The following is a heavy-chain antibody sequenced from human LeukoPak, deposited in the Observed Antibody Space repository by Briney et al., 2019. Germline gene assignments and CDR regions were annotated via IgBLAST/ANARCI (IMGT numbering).Heavy chain of an antibody. D-gene: IGHD4-17*01. CDR2: INHSGST. Sequence: PSETLSLTCAVYGGSFSGYYWSWIRQPPGKGLEWIGEINHSGSTNYNPSLKSRVTISVDTSKNQFSLKLSSVTAADTAVHYCAREGYGDYDGYAFDIWGQGTMVTVSS. V-gene: IGHV4-34*01. J-gene: IGHJ3*02. CDR3: AREGYGDYDGYAFDI. CDR1: GGSFSGYY.